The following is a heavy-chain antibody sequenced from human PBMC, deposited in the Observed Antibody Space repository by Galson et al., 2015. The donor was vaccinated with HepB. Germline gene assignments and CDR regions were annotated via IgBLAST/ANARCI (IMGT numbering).Heavy chain of an antibody. J-gene: IGHJ4*02. Sequence: SLRLSCAASGFDVSAFAMHWVRQTPGKGLEWVAVLSSNEKNIYYADSVRGRFTISRDNSKDTLYLQTNSLRAEDTAVYYCARTFYFDYWGQGTPVTVSS. CDR3: ARTFYFDY. V-gene: IGHV3-30*04. CDR1: GFDVSAFA. CDR2: LSSNEKNI.